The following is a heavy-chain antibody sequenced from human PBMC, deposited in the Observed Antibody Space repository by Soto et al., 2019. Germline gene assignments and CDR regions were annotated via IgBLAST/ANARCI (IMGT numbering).Heavy chain of an antibody. D-gene: IGHD3-16*01. Sequence: PSETLSLTCTVSGGSISSSSYYWGWIRQPPGKGLECIGSIYYSGSTYYNPSLKSRVTISVDTSKNQFSLKLSSVTAADTAVYYFARQDYVWGSLYGMDVWGQGTTFTVSS. V-gene: IGHV4-39*01. CDR2: IYYSGST. CDR1: GGSISSSSYY. J-gene: IGHJ6*02. CDR3: ARQDYVWGSLYGMDV.